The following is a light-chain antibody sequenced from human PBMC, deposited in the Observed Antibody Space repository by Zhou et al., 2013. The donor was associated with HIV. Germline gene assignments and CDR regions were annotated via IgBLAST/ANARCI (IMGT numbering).Light chain of an antibody. CDR3: QQYDNLPPLIT. CDR1: QGISSA. Sequence: AIQLTQSPSSLSASVGDRVTITCRASQGISSALAWYQQKPGKAPKLLIYDASSLESGVPSRFSGSGSGTDFTFTISSLQPEDIATYYCQQYDNLPPLITFGQGTRLEIK. V-gene: IGKV1D-13*01. J-gene: IGKJ5*01. CDR2: DAS.